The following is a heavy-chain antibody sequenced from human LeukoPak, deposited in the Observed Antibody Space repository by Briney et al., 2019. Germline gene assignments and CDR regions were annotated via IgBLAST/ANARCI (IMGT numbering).Heavy chain of an antibody. Sequence: GGSLRLSCAASGFTFNDYYMSWIRQAPGKGLEWLSYINIGGTNTHYAGSVKGRFTISRDNAKKSLYLEMNNLRAEDTAVYYCATDGAGFDTWGQGVLVTVSP. CDR1: GFTFNDYY. V-gene: IGHV3-11*01. CDR3: ATDGAGFDT. J-gene: IGHJ5*02. CDR2: INIGGTNT.